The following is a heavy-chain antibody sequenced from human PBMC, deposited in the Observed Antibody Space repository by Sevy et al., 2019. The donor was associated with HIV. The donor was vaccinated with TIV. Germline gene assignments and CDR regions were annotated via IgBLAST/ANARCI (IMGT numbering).Heavy chain of an antibody. Sequence: GGSLRLSCVGSGFTFGDYYISWIRQAPGNGLECVAYISSRSSFTNYTDSVRGRFTISRDNAKNEVFLQMNSLRAEDTGGYYCACGAYDVWGQGTTVTVSS. CDR2: ISSRSSFT. CDR1: GFTFGDYY. V-gene: IGHV3-11*06. CDR3: ACGAYDV. J-gene: IGHJ3*01.